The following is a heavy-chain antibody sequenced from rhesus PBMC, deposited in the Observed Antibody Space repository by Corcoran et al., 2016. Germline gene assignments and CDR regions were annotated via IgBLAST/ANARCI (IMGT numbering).Heavy chain of an antibody. CDR3: GRGAAIDY. V-gene: IGHV4-99*02. J-gene: IGHJ4*01. CDR2: ISGSSGFT. CDR1: GSSISSGYD. Sequence: QVQLQESGRGLVKPSETLSLTCAVSGSSISSGYDWGWISQPPGKGLEYIGYISGSSGFTYYNPSLKSRVTISKDTSKNQFSLKLTSVTAADTAVYYCGRGAAIDYWGQGVLVTVSS. D-gene: IGHD6-25*01.